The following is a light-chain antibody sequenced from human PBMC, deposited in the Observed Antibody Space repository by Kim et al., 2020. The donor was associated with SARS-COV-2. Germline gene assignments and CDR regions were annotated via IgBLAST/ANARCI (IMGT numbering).Light chain of an antibody. CDR3: QQYSSSRGT. CDR2: DAS. V-gene: IGKV3-20*01. J-gene: IGKJ4*01. Sequence: LSPRERATLSCRASQSVTSSYLAWYQHKPGQAPRLLIYDASSRATGIADRFSGSGSGTDFTLTISRLEPEDYAVYYCQQYSSSRGTFGGGTKLEI. CDR1: QSVTSSY.